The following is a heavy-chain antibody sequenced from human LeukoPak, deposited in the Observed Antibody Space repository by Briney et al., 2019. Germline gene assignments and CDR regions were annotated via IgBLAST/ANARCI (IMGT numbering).Heavy chain of an antibody. V-gene: IGHV3-23*01. CDR1: GFIFSNYA. CDR2: ISGSGGST. J-gene: IGHJ4*02. D-gene: IGHD6-13*01. CDR3: AKRSSSWYEDY. Sequence: GGSLRLSCVVSGFIFSNYAMTWVRQAPGKGLEWVSVISGSGGSTYYADSVKGRFTISRDNSKNTLYLQMNSLRAEDTAVYYCAKRSSSWYEDYWGQGTLVTVSS.